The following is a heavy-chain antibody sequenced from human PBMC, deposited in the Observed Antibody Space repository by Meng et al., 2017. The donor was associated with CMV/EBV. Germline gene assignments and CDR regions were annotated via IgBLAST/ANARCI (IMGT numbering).Heavy chain of an antibody. J-gene: IGHJ4*02. D-gene: IGHD2-2*02. CDR1: GFTFSSHA. Sequence: GESLKISCAGSGFTFSSHAMYWVRQVPGKGLEWVSGTSNRGGTTYYADSVKGRFTISRDNAKNTVYLEMNNLRAEDTAVYYCAKDLGYCSSTSCHNYFDYWGQGTLVTVSS. CDR3: AKDLGYCSSTSCHNYFDY. CDR2: TSNRGGTT. V-gene: IGHV3-23*01.